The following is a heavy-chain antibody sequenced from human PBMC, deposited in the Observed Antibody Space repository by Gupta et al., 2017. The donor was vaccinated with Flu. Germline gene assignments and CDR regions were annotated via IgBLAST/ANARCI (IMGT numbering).Heavy chain of an antibody. Sequence: QEQVVESGGGVVQPGRSLRLSCAASGCSFSNYGMHWVRQAPGKGLEWVASISNDGSKKDSADSVKGRFTFPRDNSKNTLYLQMNSLRPEDTAVYYCAKDWKWVKLIYGMNVLGQGTTVTVSS. J-gene: IGHJ6*02. D-gene: IGHD1-1*01. V-gene: IGHV3-30*18. CDR2: ISNDGSKK. CDR3: AKDWKWVKLIYGMNV. CDR1: GCSFSNYG.